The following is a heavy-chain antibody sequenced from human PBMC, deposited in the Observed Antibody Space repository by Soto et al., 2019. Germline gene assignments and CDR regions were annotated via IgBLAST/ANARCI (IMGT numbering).Heavy chain of an antibody. V-gene: IGHV3-30-3*01. Sequence: GGSLRLSCAASGFTFSSFAMHWVRQAPGKGLEWLAVISSDVVNYYYAESVKGRFTISRVNSKNTLYLQMNSLRNEDTAVYYCARGGAWTPEGLGYWGQGTLVTVSS. CDR3: ARGGAWTPEGLGY. CDR1: GFTFSSFA. J-gene: IGHJ4*02. D-gene: IGHD2-15*01. CDR2: ISSDVVNY.